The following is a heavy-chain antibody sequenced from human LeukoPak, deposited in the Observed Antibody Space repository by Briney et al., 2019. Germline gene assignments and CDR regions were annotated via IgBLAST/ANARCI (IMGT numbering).Heavy chain of an antibody. CDR3: AKDMTYYDFWSGDAFDI. J-gene: IGHJ3*02. Sequence: GGSLRLSCAASGFTFSSYAMSWVRQAPGKGLEWVSAISGSGGSTYYADSAKGRFTISRDNSKNTLYLQMNSLRAEDTAVYYCAKDMTYYDFWSGDAFDIWGQGTMVTVSS. CDR2: ISGSGGST. D-gene: IGHD3-3*01. V-gene: IGHV3-23*01. CDR1: GFTFSSYA.